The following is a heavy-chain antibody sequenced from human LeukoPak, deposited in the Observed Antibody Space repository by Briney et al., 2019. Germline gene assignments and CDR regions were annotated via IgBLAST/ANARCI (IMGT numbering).Heavy chain of an antibody. Sequence: SETLSLTCTVSGDSISSSSYYWGWIRQPPGKGLEWIGSIYYSGSTYYNPSLKSRVAISVDTSKKQFSLKLTSVTAADTAVCYCARLLAYYDSSGYYFDYWGQGTLVTVSS. CDR3: ARLLAYYDSSGYYFDY. J-gene: IGHJ4*02. D-gene: IGHD3-22*01. CDR1: GDSISSSSYY. V-gene: IGHV4-39*01. CDR2: IYYSGST.